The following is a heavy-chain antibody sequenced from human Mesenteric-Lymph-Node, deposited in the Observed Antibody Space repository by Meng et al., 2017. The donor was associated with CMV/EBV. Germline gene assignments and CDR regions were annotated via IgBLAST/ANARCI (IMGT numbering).Heavy chain of an antibody. J-gene: IGHJ4*02. Sequence: CQASAYPFTGYYIPWVRQAPGPGLEWMGWVNPNDGGTNYAQKFQGRVTMTRDTSISTAYMELNSLTPDDTAVYYCARGGGASKLDYWGQGTLVTVSS. CDR2: VNPNDGGT. CDR1: AYPFTGYY. V-gene: IGHV1-2*02. D-gene: IGHD1-26*01. CDR3: ARGGGASKLDY.